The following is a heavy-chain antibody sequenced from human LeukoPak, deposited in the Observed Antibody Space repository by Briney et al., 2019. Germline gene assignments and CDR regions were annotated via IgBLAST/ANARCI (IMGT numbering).Heavy chain of an antibody. CDR3: AKGWFYYYYGMDV. D-gene: IGHD2-15*01. CDR2: LGGSGGST. Sequence: GGSLRLSCAASGFTFSTYAMGWVRQDLGKGLEWVSALGGSGGSTHYADSVKGRFTISRDNSKNTLYLQMNSLRADDTAVHYCAKGWFYYYYGMDVWGQGTTVTVSS. CDR1: GFTFSTYA. V-gene: IGHV3-23*01. J-gene: IGHJ6*02.